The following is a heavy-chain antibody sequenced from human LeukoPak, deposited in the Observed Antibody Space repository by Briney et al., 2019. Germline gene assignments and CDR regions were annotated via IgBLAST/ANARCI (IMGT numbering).Heavy chain of an antibody. V-gene: IGHV1-8*01. Sequence: ASVKVSCKASGYTFTSYDINWVRQATGQGLEWMGWMNPNSGNTGYAQKFQGRVTMTRNTSISTAYMELSSLRSEDTAVYYCARGQYRGYRIAAARTSDYWGQGTLVTVSS. CDR1: GYTFTSYD. D-gene: IGHD6-13*01. CDR3: ARGQYRGYRIAAARTSDY. J-gene: IGHJ4*02. CDR2: MNPNSGNT.